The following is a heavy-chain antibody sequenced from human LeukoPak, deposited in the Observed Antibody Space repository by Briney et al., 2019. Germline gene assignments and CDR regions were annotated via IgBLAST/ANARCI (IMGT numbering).Heavy chain of an antibody. J-gene: IGHJ4*02. CDR3: ARGPSRAPFDY. Sequence: SETLSLTCAVSGGSISSGGYSWSWIRQPPGKGLEWIGYIYHSGSTYYNPSLKSRVTISVDRSKNQSSLKLSSVTAADTAVYYCARGPSRAPFDYWGQGTLVTVSS. CDR2: IYHSGST. CDR1: GGSISSGGYS. V-gene: IGHV4-30-2*01.